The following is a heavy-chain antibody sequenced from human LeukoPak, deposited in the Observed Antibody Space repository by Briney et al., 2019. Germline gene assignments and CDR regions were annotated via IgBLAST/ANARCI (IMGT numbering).Heavy chain of an antibody. Sequence: ASVKVSCKASGYTFTSYDIHWVRQATGQGLEWMGWMNPNSGNTGYAQKFQGRVTMTRNTSISTAYMELSSLRSEDTAVYYCARVIVVVPAANNWFDPWGQGTLVTVSS. CDR2: MNPNSGNT. CDR1: GYTFTSYD. CDR3: ARVIVVVPAANNWFDP. V-gene: IGHV1-8*01. J-gene: IGHJ5*02. D-gene: IGHD2-2*01.